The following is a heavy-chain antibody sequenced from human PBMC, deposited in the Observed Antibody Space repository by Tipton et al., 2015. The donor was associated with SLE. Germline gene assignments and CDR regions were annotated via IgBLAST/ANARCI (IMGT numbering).Heavy chain of an antibody. CDR3: VRRTSDAFDI. J-gene: IGHJ3*02. Sequence: TLSLTCTVSGGSISSHYWSWIRQPPGKGLEWIGYIYYSGSTNYNPSLKSRVTISVDTSKNQFSLNLNSVTAADTAMYYCVRRTSDAFDIWGQGTMVTVSS. CDR2: IYYSGST. D-gene: IGHD1-14*01. V-gene: IGHV4-59*11. CDR1: GGSISSHY.